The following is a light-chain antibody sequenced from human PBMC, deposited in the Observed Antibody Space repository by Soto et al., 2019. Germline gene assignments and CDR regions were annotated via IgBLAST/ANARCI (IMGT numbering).Light chain of an antibody. J-gene: IGKJ1*01. CDR2: DAS. V-gene: IGKV1-5*01. CDR3: HQYSVFPWT. CDR1: QSIGLW. Sequence: DVQMTQSPSTLSASVGDRVTITCRASQSIGLWLAWYQEKPGKAPKPLVYDASSLQTGVSSRFSGSGSGTDFTLTISNLKPDDFATYSCHQYSVFPWTFGQGTKVEIK.